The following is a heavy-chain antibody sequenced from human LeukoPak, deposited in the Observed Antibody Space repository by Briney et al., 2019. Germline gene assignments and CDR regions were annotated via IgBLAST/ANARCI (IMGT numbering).Heavy chain of an antibody. J-gene: IGHJ6*02. Sequence: ASVKVSCKASGYTFTSYYMHWVRQAPGQGLEWMGIINPSGGSTSYAQKFQGRVTMTRDTSTSTVYMELSSLRSEDTAVYYCARDRDTAMVYYYYGMDGWGQGTTVTVSS. CDR3: ARDRDTAMVYYYYGMDG. V-gene: IGHV1-46*01. CDR2: INPSGGST. CDR1: GYTFTSYY. D-gene: IGHD5-18*01.